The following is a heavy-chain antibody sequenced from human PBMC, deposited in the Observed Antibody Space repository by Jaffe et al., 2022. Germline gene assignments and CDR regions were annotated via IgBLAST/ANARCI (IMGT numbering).Heavy chain of an antibody. Sequence: QITLKESGPTLVKPTQTLTLTCTFSGFSLSTSGVGVGWIRQPPGKALEWLALIYWNDDKRYSPSLKSRLTITKDTSKNQVVLTMTNMDPVDTATYYCAHLGLYCSGGSCYRGEYYYYYYYMDVWGKGTTVTVSS. V-gene: IGHV2-5*01. CDR1: GFSLSTSGVG. J-gene: IGHJ6*03. CDR3: AHLGLYCSGGSCYRGEYYYYYYYMDV. D-gene: IGHD2-15*01. CDR2: IYWNDDK.